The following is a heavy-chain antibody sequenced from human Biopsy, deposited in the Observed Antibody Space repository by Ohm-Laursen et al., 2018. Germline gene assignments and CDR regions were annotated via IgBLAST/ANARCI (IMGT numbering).Heavy chain of an antibody. J-gene: IGHJ5*02. CDR3: ARDYDTSGYYYVP. Sequence: SDTLSLTWSVSGGSISNNNYYWGWIRQPPGKGLEWIGSIFYRGSTHYKPSLKNRVNISVETSKNQFSLKLNSVTAADTAVYYCARDYDTSGYYYVPWGQGTLVTASS. CDR1: GGSISNNNYY. CDR2: IFYRGST. D-gene: IGHD3-22*01. V-gene: IGHV4-39*01.